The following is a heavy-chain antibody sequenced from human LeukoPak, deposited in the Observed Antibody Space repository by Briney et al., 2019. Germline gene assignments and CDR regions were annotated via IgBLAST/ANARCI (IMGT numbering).Heavy chain of an antibody. CDR1: GGSISGYY. CDR3: VRFGVNYDMDV. D-gene: IGHD3-16*01. V-gene: IGHV4-59*01. CDR2: IHYSGRA. J-gene: IGHJ6*02. Sequence: SETLSLTCSVSGGSISGYYWTWVRQPPGKGLEWIGQIHYSGRADYNPSLKSRITMSVDTSRNQISLKLSSVTAADTAIYYCVRFGVNYDMDVWGQGTTVTVFS.